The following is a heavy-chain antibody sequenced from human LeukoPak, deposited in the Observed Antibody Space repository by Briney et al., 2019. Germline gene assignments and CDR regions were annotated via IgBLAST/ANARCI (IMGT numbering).Heavy chain of an antibody. Sequence: ASVTVSCQASGYIFTNYGVSWVRQAPGQGLEWMGWITVYNGDTNYAQKFQGRVTMTTDTSTNTAYMELRSLRSDDTAVYYCALVALVTTTSNYYYYYMDVWGKGTTVTISS. CDR1: GYIFTNYG. J-gene: IGHJ6*03. CDR3: ALVALVTTTSNYYYYYMDV. D-gene: IGHD4-17*01. CDR2: ITVYNGDT. V-gene: IGHV1-18*01.